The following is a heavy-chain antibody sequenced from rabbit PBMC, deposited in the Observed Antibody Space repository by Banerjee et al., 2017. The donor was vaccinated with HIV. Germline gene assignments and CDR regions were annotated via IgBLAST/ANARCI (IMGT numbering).Heavy chain of an antibody. D-gene: IGHD4-1*01. CDR1: GSTLSRYY. J-gene: IGHJ4*01. Sequence: SGSTLSRYYICWVRQAPGKGLEWIACIYAGSSGSTYYASWAKGRFTISKTSSTTVTLQMTSLTAADTATYFCARDLAGVIGWNFDLWGPGTLVTVS. CDR3: ARDLAGVIGWNFDL. V-gene: IGHV1S40*01. CDR2: IYAGSSGST.